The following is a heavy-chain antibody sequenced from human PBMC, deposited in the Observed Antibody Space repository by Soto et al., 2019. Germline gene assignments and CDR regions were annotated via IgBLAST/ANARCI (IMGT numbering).Heavy chain of an antibody. J-gene: IGHJ1*01. Sequence: PGGSLILSCAASGFTFSDYYMSWIRQAPGKGLEWVSYISSSGSTIYYADSVKGRFTISRDNAKNSLYLQMNSLRAEDTAVYYCATVVVAATPYFQHWGQGTLVTVSS. CDR1: GFTFSDYY. V-gene: IGHV3-11*01. CDR3: ATVVVAATPYFQH. CDR2: ISSSGSTI. D-gene: IGHD2-15*01.